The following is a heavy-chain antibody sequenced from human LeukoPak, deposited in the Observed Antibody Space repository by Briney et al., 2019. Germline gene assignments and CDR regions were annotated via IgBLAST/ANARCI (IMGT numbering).Heavy chain of an antibody. J-gene: IGHJ4*02. CDR2: IIPIFGTA. Sequence: SVKVSCKASVGTFSSYAISWVRQAPGQGLEWMGGIIPIFGTANYAQKFQGRVTITADESTSTAYMELSSLRSEDTAVYYCARAGVAEGDYFDYWGQGTLVTVSS. CDR3: ARAGVAEGDYFDY. D-gene: IGHD1-14*01. CDR1: VGTFSSYA. V-gene: IGHV1-69*13.